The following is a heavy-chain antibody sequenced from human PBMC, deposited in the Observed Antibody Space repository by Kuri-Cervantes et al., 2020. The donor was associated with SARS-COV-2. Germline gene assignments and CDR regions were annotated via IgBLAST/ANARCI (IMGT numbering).Heavy chain of an antibody. D-gene: IGHD3-3*01. Sequence: ASVKVSCKASGYTFSSHAISWVRQAPGQGLEWMGWISAYNGNTNYAQKLQGRVTMTTDTSTSTAYMELRSLRSDDTAVYYCAAEAFTIFGVANVDVWGQGTTVTVSS. V-gene: IGHV1-18*01. CDR1: GYTFSSHA. CDR3: AAEAFTIFGVANVDV. CDR2: ISAYNGNT. J-gene: IGHJ6*02.